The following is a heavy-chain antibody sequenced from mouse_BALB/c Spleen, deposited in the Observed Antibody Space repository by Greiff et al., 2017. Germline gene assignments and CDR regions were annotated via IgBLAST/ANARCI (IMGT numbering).Heavy chain of an antibody. D-gene: IGHD1-1*01. Sequence: DVMLVESGGGLVQPGGSLKLSCAASGFTFSSYTMSWVRQTPAKRLEWVAYISNGGGSTYYPDTVKGRFTISRDNAKNTLYLQMSSLKSEDTAMYYCARLGYYYGSSYGYFDVWGAGTTVTVSS. CDR2: ISNGGGST. V-gene: IGHV5-12-2*01. J-gene: IGHJ1*01. CDR1: GFTFSSYT. CDR3: ARLGYYYGSSYGYFDV.